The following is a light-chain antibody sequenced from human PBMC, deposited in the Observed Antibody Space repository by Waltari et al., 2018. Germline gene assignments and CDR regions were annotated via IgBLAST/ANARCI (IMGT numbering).Light chain of an antibody. CDR3: QQLNSFPYT. Sequence: DIQLTQSPSFLSASVGDRVTITCLASHGISSYLAWYQQKPGKAPKVLIYAASTLESGVPSRFSGSGSGTEFTLTISSLQPEDFATYFCQQLNSFPYTFGQGTKLEIK. CDR2: AAS. CDR1: HGISSY. J-gene: IGKJ2*01. V-gene: IGKV1-9*01.